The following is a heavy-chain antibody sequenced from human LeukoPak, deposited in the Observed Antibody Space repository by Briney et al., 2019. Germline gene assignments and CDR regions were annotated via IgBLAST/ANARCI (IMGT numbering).Heavy chain of an antibody. D-gene: IGHD1-1*01. CDR3: ARGRVSSSTWYSAYYYYFYMDV. Sequence: PSETLSLTCTVSDDSITMYYWTWIRQPPGKGLEWIGYVDHTGSTNFNPSLNGRVSISRDTSKNLFSLRLRSVTAADTAVYFCARGRVSSSTWYSAYYYYFYMDVWGKGTTVTVSS. J-gene: IGHJ6*03. CDR2: VDHTGST. V-gene: IGHV4-59*01. CDR1: DDSITMYY.